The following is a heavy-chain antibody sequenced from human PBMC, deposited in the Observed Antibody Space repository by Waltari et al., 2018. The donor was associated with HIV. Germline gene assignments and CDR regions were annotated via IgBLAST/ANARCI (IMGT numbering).Heavy chain of an antibody. Sequence: QVQLVQSGAEVKKPGSSVKVSCEASGGTFRSFALTWVRQAPGPGLGWVGGNVPFVGAANLAPEFQGRVTISADESKTTAYMELNSLTSDDTAVYYCARGPGDDYMAHFDLWGQGTLVTVSS. J-gene: IGHJ4*02. CDR3: ARGPGDDYMAHFDL. V-gene: IGHV1-69*13. D-gene: IGHD4-4*01. CDR2: NVPFVGAA. CDR1: GGTFRSFA.